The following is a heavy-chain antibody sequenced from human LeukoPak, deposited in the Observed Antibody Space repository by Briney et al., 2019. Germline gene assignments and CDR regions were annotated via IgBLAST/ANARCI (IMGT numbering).Heavy chain of an antibody. V-gene: IGHV4-4*02. Sequence: SGTLSLTCAVSGGSINSSNWWSWVRQPPGKGLEWIGEIYHSGSTNYNPSLKSRVTISVDKPKNQFSLKLSSVTAADTAVYYCARGLGDCSSTSGYLNWFDPWGQGTLVTVSS. CDR2: IYHSGST. D-gene: IGHD2-2*01. J-gene: IGHJ5*02. CDR3: ARGLGDCSSTSGYLNWFDP. CDR1: GGSINSSNW.